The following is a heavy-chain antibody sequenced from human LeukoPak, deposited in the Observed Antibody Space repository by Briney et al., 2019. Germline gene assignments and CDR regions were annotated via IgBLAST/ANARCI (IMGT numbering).Heavy chain of an antibody. CDR3: ARDSSSWYKFSPDY. V-gene: IGHV3-30*02. CDR1: GFTFSSYG. J-gene: IGHJ4*02. D-gene: IGHD6-13*01. CDR2: IRYDGSNK. Sequence: GGSLRLSCAASGFTFSSYGMHWVRQAPGKGLEWVAFIRYDGSNKYYADSVKGRFTISRDNAKNSPYLQMNSLRAEDTAVYYCARDSSSWYKFSPDYWGQGTLVTVSS.